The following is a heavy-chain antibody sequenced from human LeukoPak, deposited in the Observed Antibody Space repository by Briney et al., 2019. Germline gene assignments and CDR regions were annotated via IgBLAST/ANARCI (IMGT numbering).Heavy chain of an antibody. V-gene: IGHV3-74*01. CDR2: IKFDGSVT. D-gene: IGHD1-1*01. J-gene: IGHJ4*02. CDR1: GFTFNKYW. CDR3: ARGWNGYCKRGFDY. Sequence: GGSLRLSCAASGFTFNKYWMNWVRQAPGKGLVWVSRIKFDGSVTYYADSVKGRFTISRDNSKNTLYLQMNSLRAEDTAVYYCARGWNGYCKRGFDYWGQGTMVTVSS.